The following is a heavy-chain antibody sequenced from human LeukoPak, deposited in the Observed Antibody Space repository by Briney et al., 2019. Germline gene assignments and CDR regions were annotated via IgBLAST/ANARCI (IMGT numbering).Heavy chain of an antibody. CDR1: GYTFTSYG. J-gene: IGHJ5*02. CDR3: ARQPYPGSSSFQNKNWFDP. CDR2: ISAYNGVT. Sequence: ASVKVSCKASGYTFTSYGISWVRQAPGQGLEWMGWISAYNGVTNYAQKLQGRVTMTTDTSTSTAYMELRSLRSDDTAVYYCARQPYPGSSSFQNKNWFDPWGQGTLVTVSS. D-gene: IGHD6-6*01. V-gene: IGHV1-18*01.